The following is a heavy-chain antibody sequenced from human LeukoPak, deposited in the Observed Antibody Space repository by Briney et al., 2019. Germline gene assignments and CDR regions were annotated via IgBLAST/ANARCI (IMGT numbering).Heavy chain of an antibody. V-gene: IGHV3-53*01. D-gene: IGHD3-22*01. CDR2: IYSGGST. Sequence: PGGSLRLSCAASGFTVSSNYMSWVRQAPGKGLEWASVIYSGGSTDYADSVKGRFTISRDNSKNTLYLQMNSLRAEDTAVYYCALQNDSSPFDYWGQGTLVTVSS. CDR3: ALQNDSSPFDY. CDR1: GFTVSSNY. J-gene: IGHJ4*02.